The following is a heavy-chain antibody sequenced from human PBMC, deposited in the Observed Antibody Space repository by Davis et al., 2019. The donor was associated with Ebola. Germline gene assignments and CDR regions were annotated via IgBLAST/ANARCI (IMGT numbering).Heavy chain of an antibody. CDR2: IKSKTDGGTT. Sequence: GESLKISCAASGFTFSNAWMSWVRQAPGKGLEWVGRIKSKTDGGTTDYAAPVKGRFTISRDDSKNTLDLQMNSLKTEDTAVYYCTTAKPDSSSWIDNWGQGTPVIVSS. CDR3: TTAKPDSSSWIDN. D-gene: IGHD6-13*01. J-gene: IGHJ4*02. CDR1: GFTFSNAW. V-gene: IGHV3-15*01.